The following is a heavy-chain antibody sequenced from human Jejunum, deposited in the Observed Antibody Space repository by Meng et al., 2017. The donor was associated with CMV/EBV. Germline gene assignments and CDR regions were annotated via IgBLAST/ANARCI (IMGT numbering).Heavy chain of an antibody. Sequence: FSCNTNAMSWVRQAQGKGPEWVSAISGSGHRTYYSDSVRDRFTVSRDNAQSTLYLHMSSLRAEDTAIYYCAKEKVVSWAGSVGFDVWGRGTMVTVSS. J-gene: IGHJ3*01. CDR1: FSCNTNA. CDR2: ISGSGHRT. V-gene: IGHV3-23*01. D-gene: IGHD6-19*01. CDR3: AKEKVVSWAGSVGFDV.